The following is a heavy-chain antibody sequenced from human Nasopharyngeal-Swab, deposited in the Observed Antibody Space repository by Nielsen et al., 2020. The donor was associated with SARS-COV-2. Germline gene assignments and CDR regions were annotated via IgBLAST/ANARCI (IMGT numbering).Heavy chain of an antibody. D-gene: IGHD3-10*01. CDR3: ARCITVIQGGPYYYYCGMDV. Sequence: WIRQPPGKGLEWIGSIYYSGSTYYNPSLRSRVTISVDTSKNQFSLKLNSVTAADTAVYYCARCITVIQGGPYYYYCGMDVWGQGTTVTVSS. V-gene: IGHV4-38-2*01. J-gene: IGHJ6*02. CDR2: IYYSGST.